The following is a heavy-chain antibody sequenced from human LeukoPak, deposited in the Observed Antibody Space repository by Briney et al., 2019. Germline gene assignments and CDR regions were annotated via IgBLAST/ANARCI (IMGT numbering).Heavy chain of an antibody. CDR2: ISLSNGDT. V-gene: IGHV1-18*01. J-gene: IGHJ4*02. D-gene: IGHD3-16*01. Sequence: GASVKVSCKGSGFTFNNYGINWVRQGPGQGLEWMGWISLSNGDTKYAENLQGRVTMTADQFTDTAHMELRTLRSDDTAIYFCARASRYYERSSLSAFWGQGTQVTVSS. CDR1: GFTFNNYG. CDR3: ARASRYYERSSLSAF.